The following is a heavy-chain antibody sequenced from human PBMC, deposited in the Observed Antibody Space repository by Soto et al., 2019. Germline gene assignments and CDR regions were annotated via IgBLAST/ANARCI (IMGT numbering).Heavy chain of an antibody. CDR1: GFTVRIYA. V-gene: IGHV3-23*01. D-gene: IGHD4-17*01. CDR3: ARRTVGWYFDH. Sequence: EVQLLESGGGLVQRGGSLRLSCAASGFTVRIYAMNWVRQATGKGLEWVSVISGSGGSTYYAASVKGRFTISRDNSKNTLYLQMTSLRAEDTAVYYCARRTVGWYFDHWGRGTLVTVSS. J-gene: IGHJ2*01. CDR2: ISGSGGST.